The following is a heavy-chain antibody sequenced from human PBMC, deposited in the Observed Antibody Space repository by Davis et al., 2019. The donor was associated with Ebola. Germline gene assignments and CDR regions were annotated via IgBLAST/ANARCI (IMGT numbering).Heavy chain of an antibody. CDR1: GFTFSDYY. Sequence: GESLKISCAASGFTFSDYYMSWIRQAPGKGLEWVSYISSSGSTIYYADSVKGRFTISRDNAKNSLYLQMNSLRAEDTAVYYCARQGGYYYDSSAFLYWGQGTLVTVSS. CDR2: ISSSGSTI. J-gene: IGHJ4*02. CDR3: ARQGGYYYDSSAFLY. V-gene: IGHV3-11*04. D-gene: IGHD3-22*01.